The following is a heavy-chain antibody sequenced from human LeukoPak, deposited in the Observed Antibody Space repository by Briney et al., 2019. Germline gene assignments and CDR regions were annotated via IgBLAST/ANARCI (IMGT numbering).Heavy chain of an antibody. CDR1: GFTFSSYS. CDR2: ISSSSYI. Sequence: GGSLRLSCAASGFTFSSYSMNWVRQAPGKGLEWVSSISSSSYIYYADSVKGRFTISRDNAKNSLYLQMNSLRAEDTAVYYCARDYYGSGSYYNGDYFDYWGQGTLVTVPS. V-gene: IGHV3-21*01. D-gene: IGHD3-10*01. CDR3: ARDYYGSGSYYNGDYFDY. J-gene: IGHJ4*02.